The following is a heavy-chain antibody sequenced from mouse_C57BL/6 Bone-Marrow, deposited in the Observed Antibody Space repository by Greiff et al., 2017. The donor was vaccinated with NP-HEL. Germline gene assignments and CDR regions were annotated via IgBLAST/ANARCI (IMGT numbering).Heavy chain of an antibody. CDR1: GFTFSSYA. Sequence: EVMLVESGGGLVKPGGSLKLSCAASGFTFSSYAMSWVRQTPEKRLEWVATISDGGSYTYYPDNVKGRFTISRDNAKNNLYLQMSHLKSEDTAMYYCASDYYGSNYWGQGTLVTVSA. V-gene: IGHV5-4*03. J-gene: IGHJ3*01. D-gene: IGHD1-1*01. CDR2: ISDGGSYT. CDR3: ASDYYGSNY.